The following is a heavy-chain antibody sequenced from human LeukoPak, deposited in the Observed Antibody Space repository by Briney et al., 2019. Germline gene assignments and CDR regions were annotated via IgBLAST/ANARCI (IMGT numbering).Heavy chain of an antibody. D-gene: IGHD2-15*01. CDR1: GYTFTNYY. J-gene: IGHJ4*02. Sequence: ASVKVSCKASGYTFTNYYMHWVRQAPGQGLEWMGIINLSGGSTSYAQKFQGRVTMTRDTSTSTVYMGLSSLRSEDTAVYYCARGGYCSGGSCLFDYWGLGTLVTVSS. V-gene: IGHV1-46*01. CDR3: ARGGYCSGGSCLFDY. CDR2: INLSGGST.